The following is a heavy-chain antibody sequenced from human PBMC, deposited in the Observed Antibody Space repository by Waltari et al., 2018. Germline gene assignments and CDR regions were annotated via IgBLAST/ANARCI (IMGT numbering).Heavy chain of an antibody. V-gene: IGHV3-23*01. CDR1: GFTFSSFA. Sequence: EVQLLESGGGLVQPGGSLRLSCAASGFTFSSFALGWVRQAPGQGLEWVSVISGSGGSTYYADSVKGRFTISRDNSKNTLYLQMNSLRAEDTAVYYCAKAAGFGELSWGMDVWGQGTTVTVSS. J-gene: IGHJ6*02. CDR3: AKAAGFGELSWGMDV. CDR2: ISGSGGST. D-gene: IGHD3-10*01.